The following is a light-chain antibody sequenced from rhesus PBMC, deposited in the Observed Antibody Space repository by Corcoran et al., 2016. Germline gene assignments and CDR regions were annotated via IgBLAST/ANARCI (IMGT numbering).Light chain of an antibody. CDR1: QGISSW. CDR2: KAA. V-gene: IGKV1-22*01. J-gene: IGKJ3*01. CDR3: QQYSSRPFT. Sequence: DIQMTQSPSSLSASVGDTVTITCRASQGISSWVAWYPQKPGKAPKLLLYKAASLQSGVPSRFSGSGSGIDFNLTIISMQSEDCATYYCQQYSSRPFTFGPGTKLDIK.